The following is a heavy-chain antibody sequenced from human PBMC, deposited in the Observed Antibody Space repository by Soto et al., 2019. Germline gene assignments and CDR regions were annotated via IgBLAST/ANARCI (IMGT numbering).Heavy chain of an antibody. D-gene: IGHD3-10*01. Sequence: ASVKVSCKASGYTFTSYGISWVRQAPGQGLEWMGWISAYNGNTNYAQKLQGRVTMTTDTSTSTAYMELRSLRSDDTAVYYCARDLGGITMVRGVIINPTDYYYYMDVWGKGTTVTVSS. V-gene: IGHV1-18*01. CDR2: ISAYNGNT. CDR3: ARDLGGITMVRGVIINPTDYYYYMDV. J-gene: IGHJ6*03. CDR1: GYTFTSYG.